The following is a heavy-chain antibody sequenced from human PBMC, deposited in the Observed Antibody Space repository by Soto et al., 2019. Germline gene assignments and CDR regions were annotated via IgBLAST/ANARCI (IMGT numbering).Heavy chain of an antibody. CDR3: SRDGSTSSRYYYYYMDV. CDR2: ISSSSSYI. D-gene: IGHD6-19*01. Sequence: PGGSLRLSCAASGFTFSSYSMNWVRQAPGKGLEWVSSISSSSSYIYYADAVKGRFTVSRDNAKNSLYLQMNSLRAEDTAVYYFSRDGSTSSRYYYYYMDVWGKGTTVTVSS. V-gene: IGHV3-21*01. J-gene: IGHJ6*03. CDR1: GFTFSSYS.